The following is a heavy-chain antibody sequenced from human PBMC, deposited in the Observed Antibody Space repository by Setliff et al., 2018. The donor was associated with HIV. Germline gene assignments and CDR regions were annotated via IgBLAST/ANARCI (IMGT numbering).Heavy chain of an antibody. V-gene: IGHV3-49*03. J-gene: IGHJ4*02. CDR3: AKDSGNSGWYLDY. CDR2: IRSKAYGGTP. D-gene: IGHD6-19*01. CDR1: GFTFGDYA. Sequence: GGSLRLSCTASGFTFGDYALTWFRQVPGKGLEWIGFIRSKAYGGTPEYAASVKGRFTISRDDSKSIAFLQMNSLKTEDTALYYCAKDSGNSGWYLDYWGQGILVTVSS.